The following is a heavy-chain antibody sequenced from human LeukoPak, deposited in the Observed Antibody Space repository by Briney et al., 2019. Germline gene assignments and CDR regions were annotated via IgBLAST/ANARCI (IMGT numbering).Heavy chain of an antibody. CDR2: ISGSGGST. J-gene: IGHJ4*02. D-gene: IGHD6-13*01. CDR3: AKDQGIAAAGILSDY. CDR1: GFTFSSYA. V-gene: IGHV3-23*01. Sequence: GGSLRLSCAASGFTFSSYAVSWVRQAPGKGLEWVSAISGSGGSTYYADSVKGRFTISRDNSKNTLYLQMNSLRAEDTAVYYCAKDQGIAAAGILSDYWGQGTLVTVSS.